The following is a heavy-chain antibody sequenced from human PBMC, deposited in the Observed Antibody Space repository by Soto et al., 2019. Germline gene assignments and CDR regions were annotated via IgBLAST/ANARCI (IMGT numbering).Heavy chain of an antibody. CDR2: IYHSGST. J-gene: IGHJ4*02. CDR1: GGSISSGGYS. D-gene: IGHD5-12*01. CDR3: SGGPGVARNY. Sequence: SETLSLTCAVSGGSISSGGYSWSWIRQPPGKGLEWIGYIYHSGSTYYNPPLKSRVTISVDRSKNRFSLKLSSVTAAYSAVYYCSGGPGVARNYWGQGTLVTVSS. V-gene: IGHV4-30-2*01.